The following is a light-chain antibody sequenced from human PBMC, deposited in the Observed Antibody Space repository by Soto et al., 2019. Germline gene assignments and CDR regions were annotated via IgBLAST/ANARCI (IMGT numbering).Light chain of an antibody. CDR3: QQYGSSSWT. CDR1: QSLGGN. J-gene: IGKJ1*01. V-gene: IGKV3-20*01. Sequence: IVMTQSPATLAVSPGDTATLSCRASQSLGGNLAWYQQKPGQAPRLLIYGASSRATGIPDRFSGSGSGTDFTLTISRLEPEDFAVYYCQQYGSSSWTFGQGTKVDIK. CDR2: GAS.